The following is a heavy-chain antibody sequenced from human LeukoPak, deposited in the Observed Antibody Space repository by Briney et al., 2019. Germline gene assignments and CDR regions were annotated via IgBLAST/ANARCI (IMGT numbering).Heavy chain of an antibody. CDR2: IYYSGST. D-gene: IGHD3-16*02. Sequence: SEALSLTCTVSGGSISSSSWSWIRQPPGRGLEFIGFIYYSGSTNYNPSLKSRLTISVDTSNNQFSLRLSSVTAADTAVYYCARGRYTTNWYLDYWGRGTLVTVSS. CDR1: GGSISSSS. CDR3: ARGRYTTNWYLDY. V-gene: IGHV4-59*01. J-gene: IGHJ4*02.